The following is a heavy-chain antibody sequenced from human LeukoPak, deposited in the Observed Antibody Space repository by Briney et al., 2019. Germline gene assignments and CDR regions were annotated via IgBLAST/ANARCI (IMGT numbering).Heavy chain of an antibody. CDR3: AREGNDFGGFFDY. CDR1: GGSISSYY. D-gene: IGHD4-17*01. Sequence: PSETLSLTCTVSGGSISSYYWAWIRQPPGKGREWIGYIYYSGSTNYHPSLKSRVTISVDTSKNQFSLKLSSVTAADTAVYYCAREGNDFGGFFDYWGQGTLVTVSS. CDR2: IYYSGST. J-gene: IGHJ4*02. V-gene: IGHV4-59*01.